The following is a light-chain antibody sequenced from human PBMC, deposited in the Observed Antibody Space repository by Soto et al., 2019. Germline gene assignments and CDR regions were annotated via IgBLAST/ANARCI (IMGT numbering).Light chain of an antibody. CDR2: VAS. V-gene: IGKV3-11*01. CDR1: QSVSSY. CDR3: QQRSNWPPYT. Sequence: EIVLTQSPATLSLSPGERATLSCRASQSVSSYLAWYQQKPGQAPRLLIYVASNRATGIPARFSGSGSGTDFTLTISSLEPEDFAVYYCQQRSNWPPYTFGQGTKLAIK. J-gene: IGKJ2*01.